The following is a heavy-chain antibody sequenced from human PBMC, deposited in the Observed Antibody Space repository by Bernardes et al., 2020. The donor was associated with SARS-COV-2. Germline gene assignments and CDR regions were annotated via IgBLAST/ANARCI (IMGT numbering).Heavy chain of an antibody. CDR3: ARGVPRHYCYDP. J-gene: IGHJ5*02. CDR2: IKQDGSQE. D-gene: IGHD3-10*01. CDR1: GFTFNSYW. V-gene: IGHV3-7*03. Sequence: GGSLRLSCVASGFTFNSYWMTWVRQAPGRGLEWVANIKQDGSQEYYVDSVKGRFTISRDDAKNSVFLQMNSLRVEDTAVYYCARGVPRHYCYDPWGQGTLVTVS.